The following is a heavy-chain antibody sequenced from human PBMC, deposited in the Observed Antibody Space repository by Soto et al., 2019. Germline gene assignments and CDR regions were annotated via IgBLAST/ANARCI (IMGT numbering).Heavy chain of an antibody. J-gene: IGHJ6*02. CDR3: ARDSQVVVVPADPDAHYYYGMDV. CDR1: GDSVSSNSAG. V-gene: IGHV6-1*01. D-gene: IGHD2-2*01. Sequence: PPQTLSLTCAITGDSVSSNSAGWSWVRQSPSRGLEWLGRTYYRSKWYYEYAVSVRGRITINPDTSKNQYSLQLNSVTPEDTAVYYCARDSQVVVVPADPDAHYYYGMDVWGQGTTVTVSS. CDR2: TYYRSKWYY.